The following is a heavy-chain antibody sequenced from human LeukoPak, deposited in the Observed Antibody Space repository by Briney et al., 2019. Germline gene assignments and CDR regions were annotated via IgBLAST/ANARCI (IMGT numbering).Heavy chain of an antibody. V-gene: IGHV1-8*01. Sequence: GSSVKVSCTASGYTFTSNDNNWVRQATGPGLEWMGWMNPNSGNTGYAQKFQGRVTMTRNTSISTAYMELSSLRSEDTAVYYCATSIAAAGKIYYYYYMDVWGKGTTVTISS. CDR2: MNPNSGNT. J-gene: IGHJ6*03. CDR1: GYTFTSND. CDR3: ATSIAAAGKIYYYYYMDV. D-gene: IGHD6-13*01.